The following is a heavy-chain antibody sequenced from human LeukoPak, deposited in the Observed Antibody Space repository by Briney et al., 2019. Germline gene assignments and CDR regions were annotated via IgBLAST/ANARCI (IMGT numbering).Heavy chain of an antibody. CDR3: AATSSIINWFDP. Sequence: ASVKVSCKSSVGSLRNYTIHWVRQAPGQGLEWMGRIVPFVDITNYAHNFQDRVTITADKSTNTAYIELSSLRSEDTAVYYCAATSSIINWFDPWGQGTLVSVSS. V-gene: IGHV1-69*02. J-gene: IGHJ5*02. D-gene: IGHD6-6*01. CDR1: VGSLRNYT. CDR2: IVPFVDIT.